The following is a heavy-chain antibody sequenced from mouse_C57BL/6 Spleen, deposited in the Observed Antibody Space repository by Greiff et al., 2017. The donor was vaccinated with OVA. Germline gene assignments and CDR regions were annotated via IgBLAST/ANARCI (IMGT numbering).Heavy chain of an antibody. CDR3: ARPSDYYGSSPYYAMDY. V-gene: IGHV1-64*01. D-gene: IGHD1-1*01. Sequence: QVQLQQPGAELVKPGASVKLSCKASGYTFTSYWMHWVKQRPGQGLEWIGMIHPNSGSTNYNEKFKSKATLTVDKSSSTAYMQLSSLTSEDSAVYYFARPSDYYGSSPYYAMDYWGQGTSVTVSS. CDR2: IHPNSGST. CDR1: GYTFTSYW. J-gene: IGHJ4*01.